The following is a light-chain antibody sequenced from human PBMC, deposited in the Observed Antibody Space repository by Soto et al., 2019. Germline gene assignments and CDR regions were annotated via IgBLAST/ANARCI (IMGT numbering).Light chain of an antibody. CDR2: DVN. V-gene: IGLV2-14*01. CDR1: SSDVGGYKY. J-gene: IGLJ3*02. Sequence: QSVLTQPASVSGSPGQSITISCTGTSSDVGGYKYVSWYQQHPGKAPKLMIYDVNNRPSGVSNRFSGSKSGNTASLTISGLQAEDEADYYCSSYTSSSTLWVFGGGTKVTVL. CDR3: SSYTSSSTLWV.